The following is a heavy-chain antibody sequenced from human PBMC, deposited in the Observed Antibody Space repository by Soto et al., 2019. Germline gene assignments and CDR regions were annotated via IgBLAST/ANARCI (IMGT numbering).Heavy chain of an antibody. CDR1: GYTFINHG. V-gene: IGHV1-18*04. J-gene: IGHJ4*02. CDR3: ARDFYPLAYYFDY. Sequence: AAVKVSFKPSGYTFINHGISWVRQAPGQGLEWMGWVSGHDGNTKYAQKFKGRVTMTTETSTSTAYMELRSLTSDDTAMYFCARDFYPLAYYFDYWGQGTLVTVPQ. CDR2: VSGHDGNT.